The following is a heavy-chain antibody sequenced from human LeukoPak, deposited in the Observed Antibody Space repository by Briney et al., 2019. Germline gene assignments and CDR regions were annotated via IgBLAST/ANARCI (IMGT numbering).Heavy chain of an antibody. V-gene: IGHV4-59*08. CDR3: ARLNSYYFDY. D-gene: IGHD5-18*01. CDR1: GGSISTDH. J-gene: IGHJ4*02. Sequence: SETLSLTCTVSGGSISTDHWSWIRQPPGKGLEWIGYMYYSGSTNYNPSLKSRVTISVDTSKNQFSLKLSSVTAADTAVYYCARLNSYYFDYWGQGNLVTVSS. CDR2: MYYSGST.